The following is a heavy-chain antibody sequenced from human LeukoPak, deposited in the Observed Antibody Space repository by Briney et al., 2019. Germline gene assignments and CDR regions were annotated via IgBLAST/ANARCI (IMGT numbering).Heavy chain of an antibody. J-gene: IGHJ2*01. CDR3: ARGGYSSGWYLFFGL. Sequence: SETLSLTCAVSGYSINSGYYWGWIRRPPGKGREFIGSIYHSGTTYYNPSLKSRVTISVDTSNNQFSLKLSSVTAADTAVYYCARGGYSSGWYLFFGLWGRGTLVTVSS. CDR1: GYSINSGYY. CDR2: IYHSGTT. V-gene: IGHV4-38-2*01. D-gene: IGHD6-19*01.